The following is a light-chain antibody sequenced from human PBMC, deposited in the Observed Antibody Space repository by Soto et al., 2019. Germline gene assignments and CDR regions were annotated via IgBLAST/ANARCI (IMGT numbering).Light chain of an antibody. CDR3: QQSNSNPYP. CDR1: QSISSY. J-gene: IGKJ2*01. CDR2: AAS. V-gene: IGKV1-39*01. Sequence: DIQMTQSPSSLSASVGDRVTITCRASQSISSYLNWYQQKPGKAPKLLIYAASSLQSGVPSRFSGSGSGTDFTLTISSLQPEDFATYYCQQSNSNPYPVGQGTKLELK.